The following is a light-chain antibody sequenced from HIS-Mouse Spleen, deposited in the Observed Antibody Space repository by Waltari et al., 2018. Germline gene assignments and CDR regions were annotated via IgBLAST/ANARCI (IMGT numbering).Light chain of an antibody. CDR2: KAS. Sequence: DIQMTQSPSTLSASVGARVTITCRASQGISSWMAWYQQKPGKAPKLLIYKASSLESGVPSRFSGSGSGTEFTLTISSLQPDDFATYYCQQYNSYPFTFGPGTKVDIK. J-gene: IGKJ3*01. CDR1: QGISSW. CDR3: QQYNSYPFT. V-gene: IGKV1-5*03.